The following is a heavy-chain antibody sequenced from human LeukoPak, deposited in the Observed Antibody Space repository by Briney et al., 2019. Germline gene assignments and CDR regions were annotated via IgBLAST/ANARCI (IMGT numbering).Heavy chain of an antibody. J-gene: IGHJ4*02. V-gene: IGHV3-11*01. CDR3: ARGASGSGSKDFDY. Sequence: GGSLRLSCAASGFTFSHFWMTWVRQAPGKGLEWVSYISGSGSTIYYADSVKGRFTISRDNAKKSLYLQMNSLRAEDTAVYYCARGASGSGSKDFDYWGQGTLVTVSS. D-gene: IGHD3-10*01. CDR2: ISGSGSTI. CDR1: GFTFSHFW.